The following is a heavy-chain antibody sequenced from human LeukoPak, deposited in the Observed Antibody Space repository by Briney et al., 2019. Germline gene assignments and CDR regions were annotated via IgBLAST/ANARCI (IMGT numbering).Heavy chain of an antibody. Sequence: GGSLRRSCAASEFTFSTYAMTWVRQAPGKGLEWVSAISGSGGSTYYAASVKGRFTISRDNSRNTLYLQMNSLRAEDTAIYYCAKEHSSGWYGYFQHWGQGTLVTVSS. V-gene: IGHV3-23*01. J-gene: IGHJ1*01. CDR3: AKEHSSGWYGYFQH. CDR2: ISGSGGST. D-gene: IGHD6-19*01. CDR1: EFTFSTYA.